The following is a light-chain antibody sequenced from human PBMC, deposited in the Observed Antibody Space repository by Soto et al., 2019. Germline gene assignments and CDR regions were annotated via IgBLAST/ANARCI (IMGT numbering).Light chain of an antibody. CDR3: SSYTSSSTHV. J-gene: IGLJ1*01. Sequence: QSALTQPASVSGSPGQSITISCTGTSCDIGGFTFVSWYQQHPGKVPKRMIFDVNRRPSGVSDRFSGSKSGNTASLTISGLQAEDEGDYYCSSYTSSSTHVFGSGTKLTVL. V-gene: IGLV2-14*03. CDR2: DVN. CDR1: SCDIGGFTF.